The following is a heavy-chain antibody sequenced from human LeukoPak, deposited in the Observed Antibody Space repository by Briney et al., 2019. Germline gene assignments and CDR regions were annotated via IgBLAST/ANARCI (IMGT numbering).Heavy chain of an antibody. D-gene: IGHD3-3*01. CDR2: ISGSGGST. CDR3: AKDLTPYDFWSGYYF. CDR1: GFTFSDYY. Sequence: QPGGSLRLSCAASGFTFSDYYMSWIRQAPGKGLEWVSAISGSGGSTYYADSVKGRFTISRDNSKNTLHLQMNSLRAEDTAVYYCAKDLTPYDFWSGYYFWGQGTLVTVSS. J-gene: IGHJ4*02. V-gene: IGHV3-23*01.